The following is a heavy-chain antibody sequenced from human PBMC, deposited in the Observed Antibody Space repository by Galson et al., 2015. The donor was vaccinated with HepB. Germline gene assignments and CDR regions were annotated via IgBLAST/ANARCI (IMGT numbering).Heavy chain of an antibody. V-gene: IGHV3-21*01. CDR2: IGSSSGYI. CDR3: ARGSDYSSGWYVVDY. Sequence: SLRLSCAASGFTFSDYSMNWVRQAPGKGLEWVSSIGSSSGYIYYGDSVKGRFTISRDNAKNSLYLQMNSLRAEDTAVYYCARGSDYSSGWYVVDYWGQGTLVTVSS. CDR1: GFTFSDYS. D-gene: IGHD6-19*01. J-gene: IGHJ4*02.